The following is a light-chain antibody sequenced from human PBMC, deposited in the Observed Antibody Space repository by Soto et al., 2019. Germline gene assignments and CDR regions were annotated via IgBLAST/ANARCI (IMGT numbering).Light chain of an antibody. V-gene: IGLV2-14*01. CDR1: SSDVGGYNY. Sequence: QSALTQPASVSGSPGQSINISCTGTSSDVGGYNYVSWYQQHQGKAPKLMIYDVSNRTSGVSNRFSGSKSGNTASLTISGLQAEDDADYYCSSYTSSSTDVYGTGTKQTVL. J-gene: IGLJ1*01. CDR2: DVS. CDR3: SSYTSSSTDV.